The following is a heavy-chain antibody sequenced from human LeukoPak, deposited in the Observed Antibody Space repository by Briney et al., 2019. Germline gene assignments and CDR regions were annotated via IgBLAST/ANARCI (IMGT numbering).Heavy chain of an antibody. CDR2: ISWNSGSI. CDR1: GFTFDDYA. J-gene: IGHJ4*02. CDR3: AKDNSQWLEYYFDY. V-gene: IGHV3-9*01. D-gene: IGHD6-19*01. Sequence: GGSLRLSCAASGFTFDDYAMHSVRQAPGKGLERGSGISWNSGSIGYADSVKGRFTISRDNANNSLYLQMNSLRAEDTAFYYCAKDNSQWLEYYFDYWGQGTLVTVSS.